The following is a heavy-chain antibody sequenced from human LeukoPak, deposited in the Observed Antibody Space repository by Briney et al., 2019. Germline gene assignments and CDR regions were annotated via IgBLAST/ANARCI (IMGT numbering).Heavy chain of an antibody. J-gene: IGHJ3*02. Sequence: SVTVSCKASGGTFSSYAISWVRQAPGQGLEWMGGIIPIFGTANYAQKFQGRVTITADKSTSTAYIELSSLRSEDTAVYYCARQETSDAFDIWGQGTMVTVSS. D-gene: IGHD2-2*01. CDR1: GGTFSSYA. CDR2: IIPIFGTA. CDR3: ARQETSDAFDI. V-gene: IGHV1-69*06.